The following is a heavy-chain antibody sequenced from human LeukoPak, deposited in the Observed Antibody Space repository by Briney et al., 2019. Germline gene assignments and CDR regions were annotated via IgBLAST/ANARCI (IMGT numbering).Heavy chain of an antibody. CDR2: INPSGGST. V-gene: IGHV1-46*01. J-gene: IGHJ6*02. Sequence: GASVKVSCKASGYTFTSYYIHWVRQASGQGLEWTGVINPSGGSTTYAQKFQGRVTMTRDTSTSTVYMELSSLRSEDTAVYYCARDRQDYYNGMDVWGQGTTVTVSS. CDR1: GYTFTSYY. CDR3: ARDRQDYYNGMDV.